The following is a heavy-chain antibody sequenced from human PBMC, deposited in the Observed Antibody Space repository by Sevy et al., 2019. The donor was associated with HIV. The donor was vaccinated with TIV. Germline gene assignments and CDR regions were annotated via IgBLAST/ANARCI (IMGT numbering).Heavy chain of an antibody. CDR3: VKEGGGEGGDH. V-gene: IGHV3-30*02. Sequence: EGSLRLSCAASGFSYSSDGMHWVRQAPGKALEWVAYIQYDGSNKDYADSAKGRFTISRDNSKNTLDLQMNSLRVEDTAVYYCVKEGGGEGGDHWGQGTLVTVSS. J-gene: IGHJ4*02. CDR2: IQYDGSNK. D-gene: IGHD2-21*01. CDR1: GFSYSSDG.